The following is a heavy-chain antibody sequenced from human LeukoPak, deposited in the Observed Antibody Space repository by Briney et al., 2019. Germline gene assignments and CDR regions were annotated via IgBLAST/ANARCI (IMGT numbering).Heavy chain of an antibody. V-gene: IGHV3-48*03. CDR3: ARAPSAANVLWFDP. Sequence: GGSLRLSCAASRFTFRSYEMNWVRQAPGKGLEWVSYISSSGNTIYYADSVKGRFTISRDNAKNSLYLQMNSLRAEDTAVYYCARAPSAANVLWFDPWGQGTLVTVSS. CDR1: RFTFRSYE. D-gene: IGHD2-2*01. CDR2: ISSSGNTI. J-gene: IGHJ5*02.